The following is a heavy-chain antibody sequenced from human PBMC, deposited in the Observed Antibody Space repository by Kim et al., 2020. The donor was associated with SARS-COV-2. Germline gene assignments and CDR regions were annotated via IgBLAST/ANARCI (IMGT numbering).Heavy chain of an antibody. CDR1: GGSISYYY. J-gene: IGHJ5*02. Sequence: SETLSLTCTVSGGSISYYYWNWIRLPAGKGLEWIGRIYSSRSTNYNPSLKSRVTMSVDTSKNQFFLKLTSVTAADTAVYYCARGYYGDHRQGFDPWGQGTLVTVSS. D-gene: IGHD4-17*01. V-gene: IGHV4-4*07. CDR3: ARGYYGDHRQGFDP. CDR2: IYSSRST.